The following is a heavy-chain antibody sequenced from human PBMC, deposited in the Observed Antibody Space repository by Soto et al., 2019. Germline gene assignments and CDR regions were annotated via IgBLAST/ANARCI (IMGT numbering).Heavy chain of an antibody. Sequence: QVQLVQSGAEVKKPGASVKVSCKASGYTFTGYYMHWVRQAPGQGLEWMGWINPNSGGTNYAQKFQGWATMTRDTSISTAYMELSRLRSDDTAVYYCARDSCSGGSCSGFDYWGQGTLVTVSS. D-gene: IGHD2-15*01. CDR2: INPNSGGT. CDR1: GYTFTGYY. V-gene: IGHV1-2*04. CDR3: ARDSCSGGSCSGFDY. J-gene: IGHJ4*02.